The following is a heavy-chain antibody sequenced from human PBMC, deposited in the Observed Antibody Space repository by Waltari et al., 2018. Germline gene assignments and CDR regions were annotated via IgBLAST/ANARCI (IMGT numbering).Heavy chain of an antibody. CDR2: INHSGST. Sequence: QVQLQQWGAGLLKPSETLSLTCAVYGGSFSGYYWSWIRQPPGKGMEWIGEINHSGSTNYNPSLKSRVTISVDTSKNQFSLKLSSVTAADTAVYYCARGPLHRIAVAGYYYYYYYMDVWGKGTTVTVSS. V-gene: IGHV4-34*01. J-gene: IGHJ6*03. CDR3: ARGPLHRIAVAGYYYYYYYMDV. CDR1: GGSFSGYY. D-gene: IGHD6-19*01.